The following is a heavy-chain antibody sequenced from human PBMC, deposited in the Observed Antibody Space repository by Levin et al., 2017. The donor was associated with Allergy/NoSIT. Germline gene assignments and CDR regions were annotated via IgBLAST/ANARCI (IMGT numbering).Heavy chain of an antibody. D-gene: IGHD3-10*01. CDR1: GYTFTGYY. CDR3: AVPYGSGNDAFDI. Sequence: GESLKISCKASGYTFTGYYMHWVRQAPGQGLEWMGWINPNSGGTNYAQKFQGRVTMTRDTSISTAYMELSRLRSDDTAVYYCAVPYGSGNDAFDIWGQGTMVTVSS. J-gene: IGHJ3*02. V-gene: IGHV1-2*02. CDR2: INPNSGGT.